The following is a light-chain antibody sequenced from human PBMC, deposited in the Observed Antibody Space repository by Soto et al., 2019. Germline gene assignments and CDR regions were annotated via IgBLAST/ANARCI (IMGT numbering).Light chain of an antibody. CDR1: QSVSTT. J-gene: IGKJ2*01. CDR3: QQYNKWPPFT. Sequence: EIEMTQSPATLPASPGERATLSCRASQSVSTTLAWYQKKPGQAPILLPYNAFTRATGIAARFSGSGSGTDFTLTISSLQSEDFAVYYCQQYNKWPPFTFGQGTMLEIK. V-gene: IGKV3-15*01. CDR2: NAF.